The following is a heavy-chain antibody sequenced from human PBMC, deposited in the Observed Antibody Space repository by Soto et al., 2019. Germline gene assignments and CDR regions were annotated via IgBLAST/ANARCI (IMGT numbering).Heavy chain of an antibody. CDR2: ISAYNGNT. V-gene: IGHV1-18*04. Sequence: ASVKVSCKASGYTFIAYHVHWVRQAPGQGLEWMGWISAYNGNTNYAQKLQGRVTMTTDTSTSTAYMELRSLRSDDTAVYYCARIIAAADSSNWFDPWGQGTLVTVS. CDR3: ARIIAAADSSNWFDP. CDR1: GYTFIAYH. J-gene: IGHJ5*02. D-gene: IGHD6-13*01.